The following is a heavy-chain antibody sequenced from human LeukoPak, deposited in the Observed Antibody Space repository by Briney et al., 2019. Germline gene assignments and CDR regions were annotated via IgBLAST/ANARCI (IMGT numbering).Heavy chain of an antibody. J-gene: IGHJ4*02. V-gene: IGHV3-21*01. CDR1: GFTFSSYS. CDR2: ISSSSSYI. CDR3: AREGDFWSGYQYFDY. D-gene: IGHD3-3*01. Sequence: GGSLRLSCAASGFTFSSYSMNWVRQAPGKGLEWVSSISSSSSYIYYADSVKGRFTISRDNAKNSLYLQMNSLRAEDTAVYYCAREGDFWSGYQYFDYWGQGTLVTVSS.